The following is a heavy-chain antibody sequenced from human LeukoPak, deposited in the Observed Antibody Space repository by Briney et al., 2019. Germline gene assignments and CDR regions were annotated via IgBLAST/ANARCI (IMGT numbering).Heavy chain of an antibody. J-gene: IGHJ4*02. CDR3: ARVFENSVATTPPLVDY. Sequence: GGSLRLSCAASGFTFSSYSMNWVRQAPGKGLEWVSYISSSSSTIYYADSVKGRFTISRDNAKNSLYLQMNSLRAEDTAVYYCARVFENSVATTPPLVDYWGQGTLVTVSS. CDR1: GFTFSSYS. CDR2: ISSSSSTI. V-gene: IGHV3-48*04. D-gene: IGHD5-12*01.